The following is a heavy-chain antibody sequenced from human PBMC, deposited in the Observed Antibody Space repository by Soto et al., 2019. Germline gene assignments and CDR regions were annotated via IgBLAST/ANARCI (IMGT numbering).Heavy chain of an antibody. V-gene: IGHV4-39*01. Sequence: PSETLSLTCAVYGGSFSSSSYYWGWIRQPPGKGLEWIGSIYYSGSTYYNQSLKSRVTISVDTSKNQFSLKLSSVTAADTAVYYCARHQSHSSSYVDPWGQGTLVTVSS. D-gene: IGHD6-13*01. CDR1: GGSFSSSSYY. CDR2: IYYSGST. CDR3: ARHQSHSSSYVDP. J-gene: IGHJ5*02.